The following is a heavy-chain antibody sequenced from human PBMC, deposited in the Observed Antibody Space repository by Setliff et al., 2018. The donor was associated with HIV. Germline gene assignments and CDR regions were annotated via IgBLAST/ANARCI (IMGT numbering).Heavy chain of an antibody. CDR2: MSTDGGIK. V-gene: IGHV3-30*03. Sequence: GGSLRLSCAPPGYTLCSYVLHWVCQAPGKGLEWVGVMSTDGGIKIYADSVQGRFTISRDNSKNTLFLQMNSLRPEDTAVYYCARDPILGGPDFFDYWGQGTLVTVSS. CDR1: GYTLCSYV. CDR3: ARDPILGGPDFFDY. D-gene: IGHD1-26*01. J-gene: IGHJ4*02.